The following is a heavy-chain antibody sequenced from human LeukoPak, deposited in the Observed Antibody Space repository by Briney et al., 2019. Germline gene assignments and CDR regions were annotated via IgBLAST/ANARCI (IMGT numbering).Heavy chain of an antibody. CDR1: GFTFSSYA. D-gene: IGHD5-18*01. J-gene: IGHJ3*02. V-gene: IGHV3-23*01. Sequence: PGGSLRLSCAASGFTFSSYAMSWVRQAPGKGLEWVSAISGSGGSTYYADSVKGRFTISRDNSKNTLYLQMNSLRAEDTAVYYCAKFQYSYGFGFDVFDIWGQGTMVTVSS. CDR2: ISGSGGST. CDR3: AKFQYSYGFGFDVFDI.